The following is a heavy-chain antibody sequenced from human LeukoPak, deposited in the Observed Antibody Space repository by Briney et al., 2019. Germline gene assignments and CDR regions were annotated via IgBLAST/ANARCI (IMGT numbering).Heavy chain of an antibody. CDR1: GFTFSTCE. J-gene: IGHJ6*02. V-gene: IGHV3-48*03. CDR3: AGYCPNGVCSDGMDV. CDR2: ISSSGTTI. D-gene: IGHD2-8*01. Sequence: GGSLRLSCAASGFTFSTCEMNWVRQAPGRGLEWVSYISSSGTTIYYADSVKGRFTISRDNTKNSLYLQMNSLRAEDTAIYYCAGYCPNGVCSDGMDVWGQGTTVTVSS.